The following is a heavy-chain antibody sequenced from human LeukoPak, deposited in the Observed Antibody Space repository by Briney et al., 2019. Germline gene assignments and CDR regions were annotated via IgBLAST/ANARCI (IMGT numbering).Heavy chain of an antibody. CDR1: GYTFTGYY. CDR2: INPNSGGT. V-gene: IGHV1-2*02. D-gene: IGHD6-19*01. Sequence: WASVKVSCKASGYTFTGYYMHWVRQAPGQGLEWMGWINPNSGGTNYAQKFQGRVTMTRDTSISTAYMELSRLRSDDTAVYYCAREGLIVAGTFDYWGQGTLVTVSS. J-gene: IGHJ4*02. CDR3: AREGLIVAGTFDY.